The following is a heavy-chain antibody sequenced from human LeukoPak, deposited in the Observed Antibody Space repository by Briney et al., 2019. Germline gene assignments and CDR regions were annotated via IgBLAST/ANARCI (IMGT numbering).Heavy chain of an antibody. J-gene: IGHJ6*03. CDR2: INPNSGGA. V-gene: IGHV1-2*02. CDR1: GYTFTGYY. Sequence: ASVKVSCKASGYTFTGYYMHWVLQAPGHGLGGMVGINPNSGGANYAQKFQGRVTMTRGTSISTADMELSRLRSDDTAVYYCARELSLTMVRGEDYYYYYMDVWGKGTTVTVSS. D-gene: IGHD3-10*01. CDR3: ARELSLTMVRGEDYYYYYMDV.